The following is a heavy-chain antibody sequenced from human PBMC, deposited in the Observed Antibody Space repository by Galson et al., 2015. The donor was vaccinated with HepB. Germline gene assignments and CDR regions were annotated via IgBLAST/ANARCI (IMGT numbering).Heavy chain of an antibody. Sequence: SVKVSCKASGGTFSSYAISWVRQAPGQGLEWMGGIIPIFGTASYAQKFQGRVTITADESTSTAYMELSSLRSEDTAVYYCARDFVPGGDCYSRCGWWFDPWGQGTLVTVSS. CDR1: GGTFSSYA. J-gene: IGHJ5*02. V-gene: IGHV1-69*13. D-gene: IGHD2-21*02. CDR2: IIPIFGTA. CDR3: ARDFVPGGDCYSRCGWWFDP.